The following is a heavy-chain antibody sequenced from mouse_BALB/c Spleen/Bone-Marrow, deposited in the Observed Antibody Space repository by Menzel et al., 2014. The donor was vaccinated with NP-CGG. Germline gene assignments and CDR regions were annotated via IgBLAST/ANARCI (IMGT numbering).Heavy chain of an antibody. Sequence: EVKLVESGGGLVQPGGSLKLSCAASGFTFSSYGMSWVRQTPDKRLELVATLNSNGGSTYYPDSVKGRFTISRDTAKNTLYLQMSSLKSEETAMYYCVRGNYGNYVDYFDFWGQGTTLTVSS. J-gene: IGHJ2*01. CDR3: VRGNYGNYVDYFDF. V-gene: IGHV5-6-3*01. D-gene: IGHD2-1*01. CDR2: LNSNGGST. CDR1: GFTFSSYG.